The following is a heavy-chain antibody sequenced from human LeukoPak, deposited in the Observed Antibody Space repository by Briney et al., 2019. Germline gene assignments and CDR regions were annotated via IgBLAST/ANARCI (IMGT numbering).Heavy chain of an antibody. V-gene: IGHV1-8*01. CDR2: MNPNSGNT. Sequence: ASVKVSCKASGYTFTSYDINWVRQATGQGLEWMGWMNPNSGNTGYAQEFQGRVTMTRNTSISTAYMELSSLRSEDTAVYYCARGPGYSSGWYWFDPWGQGTLVTVSS. CDR3: ARGPGYSSGWYWFDP. CDR1: GYTFTSYD. J-gene: IGHJ5*02. D-gene: IGHD6-19*01.